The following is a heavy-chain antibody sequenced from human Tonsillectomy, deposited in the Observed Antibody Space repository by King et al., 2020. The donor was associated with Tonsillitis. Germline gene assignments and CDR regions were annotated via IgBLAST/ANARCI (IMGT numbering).Heavy chain of an antibody. CDR1: GDSVSSNSAA. D-gene: IGHD4-17*01. J-gene: IGHJ4*02. CDR3: ARDSAVNTVNYFDS. V-gene: IGHV6-1*01. CDR2: TYYRSKWFY. Sequence: QLQESGPGLVKPSQTLSLTCAISGDSVSSNSAAWNWIRQSPSRGLEWLGRTYYRSKWFYDYALSVKSRITINPDTSKNQFSLQLKSLTPEDTAVYYCARDSAVNTVNYFDSWGQGTLVTVSS.